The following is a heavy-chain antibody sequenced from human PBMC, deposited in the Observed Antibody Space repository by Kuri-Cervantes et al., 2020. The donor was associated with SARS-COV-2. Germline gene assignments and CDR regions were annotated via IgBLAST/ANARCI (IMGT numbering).Heavy chain of an antibody. Sequence: ASVKVSCKASGYTFSSYDINWVRQATGQGLEWMGWMNPNSGNTGYAQKFQGRVTMTTDTSTSTAYMELRSLRSDDTAVYYCARRVSSSWPNWFDPWGQGTLVTVSS. CDR1: GYTFSSYD. D-gene: IGHD6-13*01. V-gene: IGHV1-8*01. J-gene: IGHJ5*02. CDR2: MNPNSGNT. CDR3: ARRVSSSWPNWFDP.